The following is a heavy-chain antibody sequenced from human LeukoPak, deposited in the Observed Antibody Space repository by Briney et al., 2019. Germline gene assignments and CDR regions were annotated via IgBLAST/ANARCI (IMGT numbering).Heavy chain of an antibody. CDR2: INPNSGGT. CDR1: GYTFTGYY. D-gene: IGHD6-6*01. CDR3: ARDHSSSSDLGDYYYYMDV. V-gene: IGHV1-2*02. Sequence: ASVKVSCKASGYTFTGYYMHWVRQAPGQGLEWMGWINPNSGGTNYAQKFQGRVTMTRDTSISTAYMELSRLRSDDTAVYYCARDHSSSSDLGDYYYYMDVWGKGTTVTVSS. J-gene: IGHJ6*03.